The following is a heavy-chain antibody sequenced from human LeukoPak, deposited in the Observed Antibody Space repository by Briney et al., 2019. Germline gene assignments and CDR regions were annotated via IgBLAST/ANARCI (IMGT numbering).Heavy chain of an antibody. D-gene: IGHD2-15*01. V-gene: IGHV3-48*01. CDR3: ARDRGRRYCSGGSCYSFAFDI. CDR2: ISSSSSTI. CDR1: GFTFSSYS. Sequence: GGSLRLSCAASGFTFSSYSMNWVRQAPGKGLEWVSYISSSSSTIYYADSVKGRFTISRDNAKNSLYLQMNSLRAEDTAVYYCARDRGRRYCSGGSCYSFAFDIWGQGTMVTVSS. J-gene: IGHJ3*02.